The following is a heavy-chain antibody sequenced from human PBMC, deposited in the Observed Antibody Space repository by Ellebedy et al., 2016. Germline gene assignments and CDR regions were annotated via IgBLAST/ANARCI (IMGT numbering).Heavy chain of an antibody. Sequence: GESLKISCAASGFTFSSYAMHWVRQAPGKGLEWVAVISYDGSNKYYADSVKGRFTISRDNAKNTLYLQMNSLRAEDTAVYYCWGIAADLRKREDYWGQGTLVTVSS. CDR3: WGIAADLRKREDY. V-gene: IGHV3-30-3*01. D-gene: IGHD6-13*01. J-gene: IGHJ4*02. CDR1: GFTFSSYA. CDR2: ISYDGSNK.